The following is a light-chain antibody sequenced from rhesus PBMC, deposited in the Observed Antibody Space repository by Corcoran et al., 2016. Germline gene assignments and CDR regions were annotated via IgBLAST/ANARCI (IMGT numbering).Light chain of an antibody. Sequence: IQMTQSPSALSASVGDRVTISCRASQNIYGNLAWYQQKPGKAPKLLLYAASSLQTGIPSRFSGSRSWTDFTLTISSLQPEDSATYYCQHYYDNPRTFGQGTKVEI. CDR2: AAS. J-gene: IGKJ1*01. V-gene: IGKV1S12*01. CDR3: QHYYDNPRT. CDR1: QNIYGN.